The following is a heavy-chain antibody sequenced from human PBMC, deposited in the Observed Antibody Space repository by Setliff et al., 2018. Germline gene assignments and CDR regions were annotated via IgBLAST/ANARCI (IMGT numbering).Heavy chain of an antibody. J-gene: IGHJ6*03. CDR2: IYTSWST. CDR3: ARMSGFQYMDV. CDR1: GDSISSRRSY. D-gene: IGHD3-3*01. V-gene: IGHV4-61*09. Sequence: SETLSLTCTVSGDSISSRRSYWGWFRQPAGRGLEWIGQIYTSWSTNYNPSLKSRVTISLDTSKNQFSLSLSSVTAADTAVYYCARMSGFQYMDVWGKGTTVTVPS.